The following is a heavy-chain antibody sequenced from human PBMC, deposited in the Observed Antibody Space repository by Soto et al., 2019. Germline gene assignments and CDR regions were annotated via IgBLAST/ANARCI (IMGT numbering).Heavy chain of an antibody. CDR2: ISYDGSNK. CDR1: GFTFSSYG. D-gene: IGHD3-22*01. J-gene: IGHJ4*02. CDR3: AKARGLGQNYYDSSGYYSDY. Sequence: GGSLRLSCAASGFTFSSYGMHWVRQAPGKGLEWVAVISYDGSNKYYADSVKGRFTISRDNSKNTLYLQMNSLRAEDTAVYYCAKARGLGQNYYDSSGYYSDYWGQGTLVTVSS. V-gene: IGHV3-30*18.